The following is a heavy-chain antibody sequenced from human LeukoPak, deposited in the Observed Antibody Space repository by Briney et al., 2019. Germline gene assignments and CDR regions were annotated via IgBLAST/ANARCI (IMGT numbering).Heavy chain of an antibody. Sequence: ASVKVSCKASGYTFTGYYIHWVRQAPGQGLEWMGWINPNNGGTNYAQKFQGRVTMTRDTSISTAYMEVSRLTSDDTAVYYCASRPGVSAGPLDYWGQGTLVTVSS. V-gene: IGHV1-2*02. CDR2: INPNNGGT. CDR1: GYTFTGYY. J-gene: IGHJ4*02. D-gene: IGHD6-13*01. CDR3: ASRPGVSAGPLDY.